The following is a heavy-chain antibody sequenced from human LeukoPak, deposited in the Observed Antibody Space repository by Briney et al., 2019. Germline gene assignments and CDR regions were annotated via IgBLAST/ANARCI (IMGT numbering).Heavy chain of an antibody. CDR3: SRENGAFSPFGY. Sequence: PSGTLSLTCGVSGGSITSTNWWSWVRQPPGQGLEWIGEVSLSGLTNYNPSLSSRVVMALDTSKNHLSLHLTSVTAADTAVYYCSRENGAFSPFGYWGQGYLVTVLS. CDR1: GGSITSTNW. J-gene: IGHJ4*02. D-gene: IGHD2-8*01. V-gene: IGHV4-4*02. CDR2: VSLSGLT.